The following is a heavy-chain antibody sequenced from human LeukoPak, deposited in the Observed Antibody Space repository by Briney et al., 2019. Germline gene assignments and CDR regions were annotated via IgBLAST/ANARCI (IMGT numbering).Heavy chain of an antibody. Sequence: PSETLSLTCTVSGVSISSSNSYWGWTRQPPEKGLEWIGSIYYSGNTYYNASLKSQVSISIDTSKNQFSLRLTSVTAADTAVYYCARQTGSGLFILPGGQGTLVTVSS. CDR3: ARQTGSGLFILP. J-gene: IGHJ4*02. CDR2: IYYSGNT. D-gene: IGHD3/OR15-3a*01. CDR1: GVSISSSNSY. V-gene: IGHV4-39*01.